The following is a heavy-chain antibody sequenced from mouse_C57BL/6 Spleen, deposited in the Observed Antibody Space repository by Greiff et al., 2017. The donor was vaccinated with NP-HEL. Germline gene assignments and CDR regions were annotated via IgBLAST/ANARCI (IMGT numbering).Heavy chain of an antibody. CDR2: INPNNGGT. CDR3: ARRELGRFAY. D-gene: IGHD4-1*01. Sequence: EVQLQQSGPELVKPGASVKIPCKASGYTFTDSNMDWVKQSHGKSLEWIGVINPNNGGTIYNQKFKGKATLTVEKSSSTAYMELRSLTSEDTAVYYCARRELGRFAYWGQGTLVTVSA. J-gene: IGHJ3*01. CDR1: GYTFTDSN. V-gene: IGHV1-18*01.